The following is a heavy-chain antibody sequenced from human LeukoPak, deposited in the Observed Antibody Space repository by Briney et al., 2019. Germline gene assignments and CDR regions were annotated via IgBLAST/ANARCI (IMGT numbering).Heavy chain of an antibody. D-gene: IGHD3-10*01. V-gene: IGHV4-34*01. CDR2: INHSGST. CDR1: GGSFSGYY. J-gene: IGHJ4*02. Sequence: PSETLSLTCAVYGGSFSGYYWSWIRQPPGKGLEWIGGINHSGSTNYNPSLKSRVTISVDTSKNQFSLKLSSVTAADTAVYYCARGSFTDAFTMVRGVIDYWGQGTLVTVSS. CDR3: ARGSFTDAFTMVRGVIDY.